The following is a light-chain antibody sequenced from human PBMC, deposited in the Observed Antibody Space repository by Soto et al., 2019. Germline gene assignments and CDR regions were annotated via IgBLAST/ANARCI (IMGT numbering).Light chain of an antibody. V-gene: IGKV3-11*01. Sequence: DIVLTQSPATLSLSPGERATLSCRASQRVSSYLVWFQQKPGQAPRLLIYDASTRATGIPARFSGSGSGTDFTLTISSLEPEDFAVYYCQQRSNWPLTFGPGTKVDI. CDR1: QRVSSY. CDR2: DAS. CDR3: QQRSNWPLT. J-gene: IGKJ3*01.